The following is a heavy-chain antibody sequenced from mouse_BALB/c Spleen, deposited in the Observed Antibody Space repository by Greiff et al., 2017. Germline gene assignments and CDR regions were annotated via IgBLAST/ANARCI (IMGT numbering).Heavy chain of an antibody. V-gene: IGHV14-1*02. D-gene: IGHD2-4*01. CDR2: IDPENGNT. Sequence: EVKLVESGAELVRPGALVKLSCKASGFNIKDYYMRWVKQRPEQGLEWIGWIDPENGNTIYDPKFQGKASITADTSSNTAYLQLSSLTSEDTAVYYCARIRGLRGAMDYWGQGTSVTVSS. CDR3: ARIRGLRGAMDY. CDR1: GFNIKDYY. J-gene: IGHJ4*01.